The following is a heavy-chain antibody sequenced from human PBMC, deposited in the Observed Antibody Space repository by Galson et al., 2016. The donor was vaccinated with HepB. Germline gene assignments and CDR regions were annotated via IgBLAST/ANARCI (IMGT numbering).Heavy chain of an antibody. J-gene: IGHJ3*02. V-gene: IGHV4-61*01. CDR2: IYYSGST. CDR1: GGSVSSAIYY. CDR3: ARVKGVLRYLDWQEWGGAFDI. D-gene: IGHD3-9*01. Sequence: ETLSLTCSVSGGSVSSAIYYWSWIRQPPGKGLEWIGYIYYSGSTNYNPSLKSRVTISVDTSKNQFSLKLSSVTAADTAVYYCARVKGVLRYLDWQEWGGAFDIWGQGTMVTVSS.